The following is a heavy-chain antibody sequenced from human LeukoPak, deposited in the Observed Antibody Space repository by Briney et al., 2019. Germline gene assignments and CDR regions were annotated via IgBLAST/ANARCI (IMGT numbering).Heavy chain of an antibody. V-gene: IGHV4-39*07. J-gene: IGHJ3*02. Sequence: SETLSLTCTVSGGSISSSTYYWGWIRQPPGKGLEWIGSIYYSGNTYYNPSLKSRVTISVDTSKNRFSLKLSSVTAADTAVYYCARDFGDIVAAFDIWGQGTVVTVSA. CDR2: IYYSGNT. CDR3: ARDFGDIVAAFDI. D-gene: IGHD5-12*01. CDR1: GGSISSSTYY.